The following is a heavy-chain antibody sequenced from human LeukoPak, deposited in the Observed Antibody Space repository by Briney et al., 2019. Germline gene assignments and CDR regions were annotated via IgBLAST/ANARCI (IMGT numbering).Heavy chain of an antibody. CDR3: ARGVVPAAMRAYDASDI. V-gene: IGHV4-4*02. D-gene: IGHD2-2*01. CDR1: GGSISSSNW. Sequence: MPSETLSLTCAVSGGSISSSNWWSWVRQPPGKGLEWIGEIYHSGSTNYNPSLKSRVTISVDKSKNQFSLKLSSVTAADTAVYYCARGVVPAAMRAYDASDIWGQGTMVTVSS. CDR2: IYHSGST. J-gene: IGHJ3*02.